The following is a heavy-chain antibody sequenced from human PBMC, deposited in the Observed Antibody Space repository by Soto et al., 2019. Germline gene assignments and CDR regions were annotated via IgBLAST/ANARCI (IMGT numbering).Heavy chain of an antibody. CDR1: GFTFSSYG. D-gene: IGHD3-22*01. CDR2: IWYDGSNK. Sequence: GGSLRLSCAASGFTFSSYGMHWVRQAPGKGLEWVAVIWYDGSNKYYADSVKGRFTISRDNSKNTLYLQMNSLRAEDTAVYYCARGRRGYYYDSSGSLDYWGQGTLVTVSS. V-gene: IGHV3-33*01. CDR3: ARGRRGYYYDSSGSLDY. J-gene: IGHJ4*02.